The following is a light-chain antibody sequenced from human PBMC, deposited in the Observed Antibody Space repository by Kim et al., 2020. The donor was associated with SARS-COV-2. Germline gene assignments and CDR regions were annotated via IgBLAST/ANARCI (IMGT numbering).Light chain of an antibody. V-gene: IGKV3-11*01. CDR1: QSVSSY. Sequence: SLSPGERATLSCRASQSVSSYLAWYQQKPGQAPRLLIYDASNWATGIPARFSGSGSGTDFTLTISSLEPEDFAVYYCQQRSTLFTFGPGTKVDIK. J-gene: IGKJ3*01. CDR2: DAS. CDR3: QQRSTLFT.